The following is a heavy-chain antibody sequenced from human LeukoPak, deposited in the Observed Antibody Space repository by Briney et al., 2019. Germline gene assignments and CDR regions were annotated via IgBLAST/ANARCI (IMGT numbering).Heavy chain of an antibody. CDR3: AKFNMVTGVDY. CDR2: ISWNSGSI. CDR1: GFTFDDYA. Sequence: GGSLRLSCAASGFTFDDYAMHWVRQAPGKGLEWVSGISWNSGSIGYADSVKGRFTISRDNAKNSLYLQMNSLRAEDTALYYCAKFNMVTGVDYWGQGTLVTVSS. V-gene: IGHV3-9*01. J-gene: IGHJ4*02. D-gene: IGHD5-18*01.